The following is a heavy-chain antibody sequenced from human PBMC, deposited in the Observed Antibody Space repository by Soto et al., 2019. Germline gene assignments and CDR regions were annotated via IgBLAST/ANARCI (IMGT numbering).Heavy chain of an antibody. D-gene: IGHD3-3*02. J-gene: IGHJ4*02. Sequence: GGSLRLSCAASGFPFNNYAMIWVRQAPGKGPEWVSGISTGDNTYYADSVRGRFTISRDNSKNTVYLQMNSLRAEDTSIYFCARRAFYHDGSSHTLGYWGQGTLVTVSS. CDR2: ISTGDNT. CDR3: ARRAFYHDGSSHTLGY. CDR1: GFPFNNYA. V-gene: IGHV3-23*01.